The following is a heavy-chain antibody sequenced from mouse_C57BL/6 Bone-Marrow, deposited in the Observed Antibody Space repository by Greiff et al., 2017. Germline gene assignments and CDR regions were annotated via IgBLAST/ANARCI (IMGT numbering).Heavy chain of an antibody. CDR2: ISGGGGNT. V-gene: IGHV5-9*01. CDR1: GFTFSSYT. CDR3: ARQVTTVLATKYFDV. D-gene: IGHD1-1*01. J-gene: IGHJ1*03. Sequence: DVQLVESGGGLVKPGGSLKLSCAASGFTFSSYTMSWVRQTPEKRLQWVAAISGGGGNTYYPDSVKGRFTISRDNDKNLLYLQMSSLKSEDTALYYCARQVTTVLATKYFDVWGTGTTVTVSS.